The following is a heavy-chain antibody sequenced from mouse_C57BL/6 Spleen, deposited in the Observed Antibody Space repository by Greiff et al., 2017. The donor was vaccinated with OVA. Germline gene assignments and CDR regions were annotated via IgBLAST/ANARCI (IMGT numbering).Heavy chain of an antibody. CDR2: IDPSDSYT. V-gene: IGHV1-69*01. Sequence: QVQLQQPGAELVMPGASVKLSCKASGYTFTSYWMHWVKQRPGQGLEWIGEIDPSDSYTNYNQKFKGKSTLTVDKSSSTAYMQLSSLTSEDSAVYYCARRWDVSWYFDVWGTGTTVTVSS. D-gene: IGHD4-1*01. CDR3: ARRWDVSWYFDV. CDR1: GYTFTSYW. J-gene: IGHJ1*03.